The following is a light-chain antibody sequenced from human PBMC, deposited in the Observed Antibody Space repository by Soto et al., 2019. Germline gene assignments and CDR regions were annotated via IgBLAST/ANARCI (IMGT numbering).Light chain of an antibody. Sequence: QSVLTQPASVSGSPGQSITIPCTGTSSDVGNYDYVSWYQQHPGKVPKLMIYDVSNRPSGVSNRFSGSKSGNTASLTISGLQAEDEADYYCISFTTRATYVFGTGTKVTVL. J-gene: IGLJ1*01. CDR1: SSDVGNYDY. CDR2: DVS. CDR3: ISFTTRATYV. V-gene: IGLV2-14*01.